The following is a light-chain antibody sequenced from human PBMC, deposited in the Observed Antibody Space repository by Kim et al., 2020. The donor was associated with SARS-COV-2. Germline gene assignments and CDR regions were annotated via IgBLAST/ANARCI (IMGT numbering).Light chain of an antibody. Sequence: GHSVTISCAGSSSYIGRYTRVSWYQQFPGTAPKLIVFEVTNRPPGVPARFSGSKSGNTASLTISGLQSEDEADYYCSSYTKNNGWVFGGGTKLTVL. CDR2: EVT. V-gene: IGLV2-18*02. CDR1: SSYIGRYTR. CDR3: SSYTKNNGWV. J-gene: IGLJ3*02.